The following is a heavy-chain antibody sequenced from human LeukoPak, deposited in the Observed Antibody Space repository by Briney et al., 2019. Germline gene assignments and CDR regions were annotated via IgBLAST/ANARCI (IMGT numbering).Heavy chain of an antibody. Sequence: SVKVSCKASGGTFSSYAISWVRQAPGQGLEWMGRIIPILGIANYAQKFQGRVTITADKSTSTAYMELSGLRSEDTAVYYCASGTTVTPWTFDYWGQGTLVTVSS. CDR3: ASGTTVTPWTFDY. CDR2: IIPILGIA. D-gene: IGHD4-17*01. CDR1: GGTFSSYA. V-gene: IGHV1-69*04. J-gene: IGHJ4*02.